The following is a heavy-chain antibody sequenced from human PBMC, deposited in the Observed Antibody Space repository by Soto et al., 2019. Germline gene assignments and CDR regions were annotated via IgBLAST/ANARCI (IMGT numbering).Heavy chain of an antibody. CDR1: GFSLSTSGVG. D-gene: IGHD3-22*01. Sequence: QITLKESGPTLVKPTQTLTLTCTFSGFSLSTSGVGVGWIRQPPGKSLEWLALIYWDDDKRYSPSLKSRLTITKDTSKNQVVLTMTNMDPVDTATYYCAHSVGAGITMIVVVIPGAFDIWGQGTMVTVSS. CDR2: IYWDDDK. V-gene: IGHV2-5*02. CDR3: AHSVGAGITMIVVVIPGAFDI. J-gene: IGHJ3*02.